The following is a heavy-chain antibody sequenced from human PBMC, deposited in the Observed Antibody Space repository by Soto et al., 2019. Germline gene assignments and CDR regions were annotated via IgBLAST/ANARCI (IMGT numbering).Heavy chain of an antibody. Sequence: QVQLQQWGAGLLKPSETLSLTCAVYGGSFSGYYWSWIRQPPGKGLDWIGEINHSGSTNYNPSLNRRVTISVDTSKNQFSLKLSSVTAADTAVYYCARSGYCSGGSCYRRGNYYYYMDVWGKGTTVTVSS. CDR1: GGSFSGYY. J-gene: IGHJ6*03. V-gene: IGHV4-34*01. CDR2: INHSGST. D-gene: IGHD2-15*01. CDR3: ARSGYCSGGSCYRRGNYYYYMDV.